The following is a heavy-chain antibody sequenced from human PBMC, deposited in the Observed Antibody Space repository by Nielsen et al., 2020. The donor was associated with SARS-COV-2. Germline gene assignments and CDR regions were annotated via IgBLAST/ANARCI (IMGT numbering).Heavy chain of an antibody. Sequence: GGSLRLSCAASGFSFSSFGMNWVRQAPGKGLEWVSYISGSSTTIYYADSVKGRFTISRDNGQNSLYLQMNSLRAEDTAVYYCARFVYYGSGSFDYWGQGTLVTVSS. D-gene: IGHD3-10*01. V-gene: IGHV3-48*01. CDR3: ARFVYYGSGSFDY. J-gene: IGHJ4*02. CDR1: GFSFSSFG. CDR2: ISGSSTTI.